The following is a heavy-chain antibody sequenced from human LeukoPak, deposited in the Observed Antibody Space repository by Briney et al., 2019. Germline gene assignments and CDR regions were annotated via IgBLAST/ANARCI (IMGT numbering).Heavy chain of an antibody. D-gene: IGHD5-12*01. Sequence: PGRSLRLSCAASGFTFSSHGMHWVRQAPGKGLEWVAVISYDGSNKYYADSVKGRFTISRDNSKNTLYLQMNSLRAEDTAVYYCARNENSGWGYFDYWGQGTLVTVSS. CDR2: ISYDGSNK. V-gene: IGHV3-30*03. CDR3: ARNENSGWGYFDY. CDR1: GFTFSSHG. J-gene: IGHJ4*02.